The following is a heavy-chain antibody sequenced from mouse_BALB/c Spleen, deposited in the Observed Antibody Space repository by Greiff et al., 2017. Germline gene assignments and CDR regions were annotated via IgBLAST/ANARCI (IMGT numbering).Heavy chain of an antibody. CDR2: IYPGDGDT. J-gene: IGHJ4*01. Sequence: VQLLQSGAELARPGASVKLSCKASGFTFTSYWMQWVKQRPGQGLEWIGAIYPGDGDTWYTQKFKGKATLTADKSSSSAYMQLSSLASEDSAVYYCARRTNAMDYWGQGTSVTVSS. D-gene: IGHD1-3*01. CDR1: GFTFTSYW. CDR3: ARRTNAMDY. V-gene: IGHV1-87*01.